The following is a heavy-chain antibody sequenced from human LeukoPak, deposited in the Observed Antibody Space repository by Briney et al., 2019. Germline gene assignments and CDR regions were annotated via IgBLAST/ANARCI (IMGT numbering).Heavy chain of an antibody. CDR3: TREGLNDYNNPTDGFDI. Sequence: SGTLSLTCAVSGGSISSSNWWSWVRQPPGKGLEGIGEIYHIGPTTYNPSLKSRLTISVDKSKNQFSLTLNSVTAADTAVYFCTREGLNDYNNPTDGFDIWGQGTMVAVSS. CDR2: IYHIGPT. J-gene: IGHJ3*02. V-gene: IGHV4-4*02. CDR1: GGSISSSNW. D-gene: IGHD4-11*01.